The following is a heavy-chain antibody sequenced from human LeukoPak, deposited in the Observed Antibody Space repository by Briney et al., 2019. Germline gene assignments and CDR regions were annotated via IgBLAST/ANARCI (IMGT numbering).Heavy chain of an antibody. J-gene: IGHJ6*02. V-gene: IGHV3-11*01. D-gene: IGHD3-9*01. CDR2: ITDSGNTI. CDR3: ARSIGLTGGGVDV. CDR1: GFTFSDYN. Sequence: PGGSLRLFCAASGFTFSDYNMNWVRQAPGKGLEGVSYITDSGNTIHYADSVKGRFTISRDNAKNSLYLQMNSLRAEDSAVYYCARSIGLTGGGVDVRGQGTTITVSS.